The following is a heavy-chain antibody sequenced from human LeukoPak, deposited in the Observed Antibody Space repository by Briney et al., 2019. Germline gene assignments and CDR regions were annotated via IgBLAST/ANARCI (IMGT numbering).Heavy chain of an antibody. CDR3: AKEDHYDILTGYPPFFDY. CDR1: GFTFSSYA. Sequence: GGSLRLSCAVSGFTFSSYAMNWVRQAPGKGLEWVSVVSGNGGTTKYADSVKGRFTISRDNSKNTLYLQMNSLRAEDTAVYYCAKEDHYDILTGYPPFFDYWGQGTLVTVSS. CDR2: VSGNGGTT. V-gene: IGHV3-23*01. J-gene: IGHJ4*02. D-gene: IGHD3-9*01.